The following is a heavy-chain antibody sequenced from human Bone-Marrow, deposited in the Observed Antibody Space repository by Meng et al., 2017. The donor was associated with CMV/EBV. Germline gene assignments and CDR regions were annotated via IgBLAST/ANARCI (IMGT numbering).Heavy chain of an antibody. D-gene: IGHD3-22*01. Sequence: GESLKISCAASGFSFPYYGMQWVRQAPGKGPEWVAGLWYDGSNKHYADSVKGRFSVSRANVKNSLYLQMSSLRAEDTAVYYCSSPPTYYYNSSGYYHRDYWGQGTLVTVSS. J-gene: IGHJ4*02. CDR1: GFSFPYYG. V-gene: IGHV3-33*03. CDR2: LWYDGSNK. CDR3: SSPPTYYYNSSGYYHRDY.